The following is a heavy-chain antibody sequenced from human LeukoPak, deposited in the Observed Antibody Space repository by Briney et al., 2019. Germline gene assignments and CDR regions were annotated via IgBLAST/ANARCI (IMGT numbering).Heavy chain of an antibody. J-gene: IGHJ4*02. D-gene: IGHD5-24*01. CDR2: IRGSGGST. CDR3: ARDPPAVAINTYG. Sequence: PGGSLRLSCAASGFTFSSYAMSWVRQAPGKGLEWVSAIRGSGGSTYYADSVKGRFTISRDNSKNTLYLQMNNLRAEDTAVYYCARDPPAVAINTYGWGQGTLVTVSS. CDR1: GFTFSSYA. V-gene: IGHV3-23*01.